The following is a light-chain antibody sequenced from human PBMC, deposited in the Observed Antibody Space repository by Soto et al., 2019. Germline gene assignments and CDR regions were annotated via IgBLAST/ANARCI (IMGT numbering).Light chain of an antibody. V-gene: IGLV2-23*02. CDR3: CSHAGRGSVL. CDR2: DVT. CDR1: SSDIGRYNL. Sequence: QSALAQPASGVGSPGQSITISCTGTSSDIGRYNLVSWYQQHPGKAPKLVIYDVTKRPSGVSDRFSASKSGNTASLTISGLQAEDEADYYCCSHAGRGSVLFGGGTKVTVL. J-gene: IGLJ2*01.